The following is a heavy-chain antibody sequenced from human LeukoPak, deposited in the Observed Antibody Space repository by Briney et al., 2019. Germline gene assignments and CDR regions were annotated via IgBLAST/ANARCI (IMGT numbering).Heavy chain of an antibody. CDR3: ARERNRRATFYQSPLDY. J-gene: IGHJ4*02. V-gene: IGHV4-34*01. CDR2: ISHSGST. D-gene: IGHD1/OR15-1a*01. CDR1: GGSFTSYY. Sequence: PSETVSLTCAVYGGSFTSYYWSWIRQPPGKGLEWIGEISHSGSTNYIPSLKSRVTMSVDTSKNQFSLRLSSVTAADTAIYYCARERNRRATFYQSPLDYWGQGTLVTVPP.